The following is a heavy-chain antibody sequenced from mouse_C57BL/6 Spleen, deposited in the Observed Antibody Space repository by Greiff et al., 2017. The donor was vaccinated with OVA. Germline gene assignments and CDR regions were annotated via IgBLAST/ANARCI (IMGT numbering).Heavy chain of an antibody. CDR1: GYTFTDYY. V-gene: IGHV1-26*01. CDR2: INPNNGGT. Sequence: VQLQQSGPELVKPGASVKISCKASGYTFTDYYMNWVKQSHGKSLEWIGDINPNNGGTSYNQKFKGKATLTVDKSSSTAHMELRSLTSEDSAVYYCARSDAMDYWGQGTSVTVSS. CDR3: ARSDAMDY. J-gene: IGHJ4*01.